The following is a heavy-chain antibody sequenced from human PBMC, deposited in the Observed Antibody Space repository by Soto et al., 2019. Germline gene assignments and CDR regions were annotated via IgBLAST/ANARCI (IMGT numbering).Heavy chain of an antibody. V-gene: IGHV1-18*01. CDR1: GYSFAHDG. CDR3: ARGDGDTFDY. J-gene: IGHJ4*02. Sequence: QVQLVQSGAEVKKPGASVKVSCKASGYSFAHDGITRVRQAPGQGLEWTGWINAYVGETKSAQKYEGRVTVTMDTSTNTAYLELRSLRSDDTAVYYCARGDGDTFDYWGQGTLVRVSA. CDR2: INAYVGET.